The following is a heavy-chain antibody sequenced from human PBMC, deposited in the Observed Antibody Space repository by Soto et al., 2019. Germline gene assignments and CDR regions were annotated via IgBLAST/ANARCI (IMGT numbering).Heavy chain of an antibody. Sequence: GGSLRLSCAASGFTFSSFPVHWVRQAPGKGLESVSAISGDGGSTYYANSVKGRFIISRDNSKNTLYLQMGSLRAEDTAVYYCARERGTTGDNWFESWGQGTLVTVSS. CDR3: ARERGTTGDNWFES. CDR1: GFTFSSFP. CDR2: ISGDGGST. V-gene: IGHV3-64*01. D-gene: IGHD1-1*01. J-gene: IGHJ5*01.